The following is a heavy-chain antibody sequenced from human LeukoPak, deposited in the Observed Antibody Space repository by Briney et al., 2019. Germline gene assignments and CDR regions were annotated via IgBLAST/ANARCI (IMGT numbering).Heavy chain of an antibody. CDR2: INSAGNT. V-gene: IGHV3-13*04. D-gene: IGHD2-15*01. Sequence: GGSLRLSCAASGFTFSTYDMHWVRQATGKGLEWVSGINSAGNTYYPGSVKGRFTISRENAKNSFYLQMNSLRAGDTAVYYCARGDCSGGSCSSMDVWGQGTTVTVSS. CDR1: GFTFSTYD. J-gene: IGHJ6*02. CDR3: ARGDCSGGSCSSMDV.